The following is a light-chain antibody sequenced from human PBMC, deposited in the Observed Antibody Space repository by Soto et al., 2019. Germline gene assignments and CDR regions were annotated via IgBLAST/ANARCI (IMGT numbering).Light chain of an antibody. Sequence: QSVLTQPASVSGSPGQSITISCTGTSSDVGGYNYVSWYQQHPGKAPKLMIYDVSSRPSGVSNRFSGSKSGNTASLTISGLLYEDEADYYCTSYTTNRTPLFGGGTKVTVL. V-gene: IGLV2-14*03. CDR1: SSDVGGYNY. CDR3: TSYTTNRTPL. CDR2: DVS. J-gene: IGLJ2*01.